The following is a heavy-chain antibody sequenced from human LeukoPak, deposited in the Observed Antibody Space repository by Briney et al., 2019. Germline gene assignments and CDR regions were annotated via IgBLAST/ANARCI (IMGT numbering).Heavy chain of an antibody. CDR1: GFTFSSDS. D-gene: IGHD3-22*01. CDR3: ARDRGYYDSSGYTPIDY. J-gene: IGHJ4*02. Sequence: GGSLRLSCAASGFTFSSDSMNWVRRAPGKGLEWVSSISSSSSYIYYADSVKGRFTISRDNAKNSLYLQMNSLRAEDTAVYYCARDRGYYDSSGYTPIDYWGQGTLVTVSS. CDR2: ISSSSSYI. V-gene: IGHV3-21*01.